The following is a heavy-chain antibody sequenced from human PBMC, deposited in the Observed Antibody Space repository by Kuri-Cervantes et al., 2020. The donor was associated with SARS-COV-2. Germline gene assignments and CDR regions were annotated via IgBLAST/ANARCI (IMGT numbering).Heavy chain of an antibody. D-gene: IGHD1-26*01. CDR1: GGSFSGYS. J-gene: IGHJ3*01. CDR3: AIGDAILGTDAFDV. CDR2: IYHGGRT. V-gene: IGHV4-34*01. Sequence: ESLKISCTVYGGSFSGYSWFWIRQPPGKGLEWIGEIYHGGRTYYNPSLKSRLTISVDTFKSQFSLKLSSVTAADTAVYYCAIGDAILGTDAFDVWGQGTMVTVSS.